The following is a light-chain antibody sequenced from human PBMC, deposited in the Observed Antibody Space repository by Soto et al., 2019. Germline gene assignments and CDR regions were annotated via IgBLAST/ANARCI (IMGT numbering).Light chain of an antibody. CDR3: QTWGAAIRV. CDR1: SEHSSYA. CDR2: INIDGSH. V-gene: IGLV4-69*01. J-gene: IGLJ3*02. Sequence: QLVLTQSPSASASLGASVKLTCTLSSEHSSYAIAWHQQQPEKGPRYLMKINIDGSHSKGDGIPDRFSGSSSGAERYLTISSLQSEDEADYYCQTWGAAIRVFGGGTKLTVL.